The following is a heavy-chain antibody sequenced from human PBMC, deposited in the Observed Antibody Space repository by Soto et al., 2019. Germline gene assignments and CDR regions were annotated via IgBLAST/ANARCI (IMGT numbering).Heavy chain of an antibody. J-gene: IGHJ4*02. V-gene: IGHV3-7*03. CDR2: IKGDGSEV. D-gene: IGHD3-9*01. Sequence: GGSLRLYCAASGFTFNRYTMTWVRQAPGKGLEWVAYIKGDGSEVHYVDSVKGRFTIPRDNAKNSVYLQMNSLRADDTAVYYCTRENWFQDYWGQGILVTVSS. CDR1: GFTFNRYT. CDR3: TRENWFQDY.